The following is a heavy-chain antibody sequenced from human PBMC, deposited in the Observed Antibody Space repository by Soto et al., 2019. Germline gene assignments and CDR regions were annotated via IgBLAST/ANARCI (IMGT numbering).Heavy chain of an antibody. CDR2: IYHSGST. J-gene: IGHJ6*02. CDR1: GGSISSSNW. V-gene: IGHV4-4*02. CDR3: ARVVGGYYYGMDV. Sequence: QVQLQESGPGLVKPSGTLSLTCAVSGGSISSSNWWSWVRQPPGKGLEWIGEIYHSGSTNYNPCLTSRVTISVDKSKDQFSLKLSSVTAADTAVYYCARVVGGYYYGMDVWGQGTTVTVSS. D-gene: IGHD2-2*01.